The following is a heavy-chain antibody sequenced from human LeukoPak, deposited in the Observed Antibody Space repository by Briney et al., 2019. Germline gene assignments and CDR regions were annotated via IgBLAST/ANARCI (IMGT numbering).Heavy chain of an antibody. D-gene: IGHD3-16*02. Sequence: GGSLRLSCAASGFTFSSFEMNWVRQAPGKGLEWVSSISGSSSYIYYADSVKGRFTISRHNAKNSLYLQMNSLRAEDTAVYYCARVPAGVIGMKDAFDIWGQGTMVTVSS. V-gene: IGHV3-21*01. CDR1: GFTFSSFE. CDR2: ISGSSSYI. CDR3: ARVPAGVIGMKDAFDI. J-gene: IGHJ3*02.